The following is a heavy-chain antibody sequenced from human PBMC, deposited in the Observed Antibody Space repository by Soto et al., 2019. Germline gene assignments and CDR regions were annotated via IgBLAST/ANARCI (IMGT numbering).Heavy chain of an antibody. CDR3: AKGGSSSSSPLGY. CDR2: ISDSGGTT. Sequence: EVQLLESGGDLVQPGGSLRLSCAATRFTFSNYAMNWVRQAPGKGLEWVSVISDSGGTTYYTDSVKGRFTVSRDNSKNTLYLQMNSLRAEDTAVYFCAKGGSSSSSPLGYWGRGTLVTVSS. CDR1: RFTFSNYA. J-gene: IGHJ4*02. D-gene: IGHD2-2*01. V-gene: IGHV3-23*01.